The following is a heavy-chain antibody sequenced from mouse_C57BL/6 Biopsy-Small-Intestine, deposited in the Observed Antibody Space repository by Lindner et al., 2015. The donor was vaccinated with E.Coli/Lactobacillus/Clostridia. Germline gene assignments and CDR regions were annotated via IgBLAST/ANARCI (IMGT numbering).Heavy chain of an antibody. Sequence: VQLQESGAELVRPGTSVKVSCKASGYTFTNYWIGWAKQRPGHGLEWIGDIYPGGGYTNYNEKFKGKATLTADKSSSTAYMQFSSLTSEDSAIYYCARETTDYFDYWGQGTTLTVSS. V-gene: IGHV1-63*01. J-gene: IGHJ2*01. D-gene: IGHD1-1*01. CDR2: IYPGGGYT. CDR3: ARETTDYFDY. CDR1: GYTFTNYW.